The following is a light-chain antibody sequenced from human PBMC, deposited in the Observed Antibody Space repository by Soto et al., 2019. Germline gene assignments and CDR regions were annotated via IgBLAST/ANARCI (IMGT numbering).Light chain of an antibody. CDR1: QSVSSSY. CDR3: QQYGSSPWT. CDR2: GAS. J-gene: IGKJ1*01. V-gene: IGKV3-20*01. Sequence: EIVLTQSPGTMSFSPGERATLSCRASQSVSSSYLAWYQQKPGQAPRLLIYGASSRATGIPDRFSGSGSGTDFTITISRLEPEDFAVYYCQQYGSSPWTFGQGTQVEIK.